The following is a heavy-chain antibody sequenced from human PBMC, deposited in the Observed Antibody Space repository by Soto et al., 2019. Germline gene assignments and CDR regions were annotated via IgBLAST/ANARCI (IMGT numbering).Heavy chain of an antibody. J-gene: IGHJ5*02. V-gene: IGHV4-39*01. CDR1: GGSISSSSYY. CDR3: ARLLLLYDFWSGRPEGGWFDP. CDR2: IYYSGST. D-gene: IGHD3-3*01. Sequence: QLQLQESGPGLVKPSETLSLTCTVSGGSISSSSYYWGWIRQPPGKGLEWIGSIYYSGSTYYNPSLKSRVTISVDTSKNQFSLKLSSVTAVDTAVYYCARLLLLYDFWSGRPEGGWFDPWGQGTLVTVSS.